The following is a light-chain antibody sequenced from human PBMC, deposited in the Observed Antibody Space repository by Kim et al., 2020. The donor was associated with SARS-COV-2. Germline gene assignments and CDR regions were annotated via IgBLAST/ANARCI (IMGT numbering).Light chain of an antibody. CDR3: QRYDNWPWA. V-gene: IGKV3-15*01. Sequence: LSPAQRVTLAGRASQSISSSLAWYQHKPGQPPRLLIYDAFNRATGVPARFSVSGSGTEFTLTISSLQSEDFAVYYCQRYDNWPWAFGQGTKVDIK. J-gene: IGKJ1*01. CDR2: DAF. CDR1: QSISSS.